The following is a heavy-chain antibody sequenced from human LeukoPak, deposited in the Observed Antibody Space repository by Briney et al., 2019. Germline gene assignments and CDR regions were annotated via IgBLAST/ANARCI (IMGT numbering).Heavy chain of an antibody. V-gene: IGHV3-30*18. CDR1: GFPFSSYG. CDR2: ISNGGKNK. Sequence: GGSLRLSCGASGFPFSSYGMHWVRQAPGKGLEWVAAISNGGKNKFYADSVKGRFTISRDNPKNTMNLQMNSLRTEDTAVYYCAKGGGSSGRSYYFDYWGQGTLVTVSS. CDR3: AKGGGSSGRSYYFDY. J-gene: IGHJ4*02. D-gene: IGHD6-19*01.